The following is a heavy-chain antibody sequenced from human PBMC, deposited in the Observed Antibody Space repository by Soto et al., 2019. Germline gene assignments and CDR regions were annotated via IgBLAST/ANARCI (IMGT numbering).Heavy chain of an antibody. V-gene: IGHV4-4*07. CDR2: IYSTGST. CDR3: AGGAAADYFDY. Sequence: SSVTLSLTCTVSSGSFSTYYWSWIRQPAGKGLEWIGRIYSTGSTLYNTSLKSRITMSVDTSKNQFSLKLSSVTAADTAVYYCAGGAAADYFDYWGQGTLVTVSS. J-gene: IGHJ4*02. D-gene: IGHD6-13*01. CDR1: SGSFSTYY.